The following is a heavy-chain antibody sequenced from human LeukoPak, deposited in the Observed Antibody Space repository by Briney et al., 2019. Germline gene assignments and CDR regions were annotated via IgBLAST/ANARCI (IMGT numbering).Heavy chain of an antibody. V-gene: IGHV1-2*02. J-gene: IGHJ3*02. CDR2: INPNSGGT. Sequence: ASVKVSCKASGYTFTGYYMHWVRQAPGQGLEWMGWINPNSGGTNYAQKFQGRVTMTRDTSISTAYMELSRLRSDDTAVYYCARDDRFGAAPFDIWGQGTMVTVSS. CDR3: ARDDRFGAAPFDI. CDR1: GYTFTGYY. D-gene: IGHD3-3*01.